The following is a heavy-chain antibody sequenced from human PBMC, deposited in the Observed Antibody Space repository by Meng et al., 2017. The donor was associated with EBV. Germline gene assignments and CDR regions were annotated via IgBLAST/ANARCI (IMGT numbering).Heavy chain of an antibody. D-gene: IGHD2-2*01. J-gene: IGHJ4*02. CDR3: AKSSSSTPGVVDS. CDR1: GASVSGGTFH. V-gene: IGHV4-61*01. CDR2: IYDGGTT. Sequence: GQPQESGPGLVKPSETLSLTCTVSGASVSGGTFHWSWIRQPPGKELQWIGYIYDGGTTIYNPSLKSRVTIFLDTSRNQFSLGLRSVTTADTAVYYCAKSSSSTPGVVDSWGQGTLVTVSS.